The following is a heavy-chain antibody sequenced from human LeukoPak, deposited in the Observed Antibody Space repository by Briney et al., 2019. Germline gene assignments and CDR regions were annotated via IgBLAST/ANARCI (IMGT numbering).Heavy chain of an antibody. CDR1: GYSFTTDW. J-gene: IGHJ4*02. CDR2: IYPVDSDT. Sequence: ESLKISCKGSGYSFTTDWIGWVRQMPGKGLEWMGIIYPVDSDTRYSPSFQGQVTISADKSISIAYLQWSSLKASDTAMYYCARHTDSSGPLDYWGQGTLVTVSS. V-gene: IGHV5-51*01. CDR3: ARHTDSSGPLDY. D-gene: IGHD3-22*01.